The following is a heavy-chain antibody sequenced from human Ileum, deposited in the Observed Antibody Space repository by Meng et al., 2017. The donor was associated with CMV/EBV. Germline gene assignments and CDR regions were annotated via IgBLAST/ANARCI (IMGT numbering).Heavy chain of an antibody. CDR2: IHPSGST. J-gene: IGHJ5*02. CDR3: SRGADAYKSGRS. V-gene: IGHV4-34*01. D-gene: IGHD5-24*01. CDR1: GVSFSNYY. Sequence: QLQLQSWGAGPLKPPAPLTLTCGVDGVSFSNYYWSWIRQSPGKGLEWIGEIHPSGSTYYNPSLNSRVTMSVNTSKTQFSLNLRSVTAADTAVYYCSRGADAYKSGRSWGQGTLVTVSS.